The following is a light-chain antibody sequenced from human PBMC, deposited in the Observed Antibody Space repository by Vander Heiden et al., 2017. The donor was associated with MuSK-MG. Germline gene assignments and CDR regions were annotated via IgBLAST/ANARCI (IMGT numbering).Light chain of an antibody. Sequence: DIQMTQSPSTLSASVGDRVRITCRASQSITTLLAWYQQKPGEAPKLLIYKASTLESGVTSRFSGSGYGTEFTLTISSRQPDDFAPYFCQQYVSYSPYTFGQGTKVEIK. CDR2: KAS. CDR3: QQYVSYSPYT. CDR1: QSITTL. V-gene: IGKV1-5*03. J-gene: IGKJ2*01.